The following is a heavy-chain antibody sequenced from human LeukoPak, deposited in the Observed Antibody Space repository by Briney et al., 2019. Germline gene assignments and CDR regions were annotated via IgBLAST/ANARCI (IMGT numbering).Heavy chain of an antibody. CDR3: ARGGGGAGAGYYFDY. D-gene: IGHD3-10*01. CDR2: IYYSGST. V-gene: IGHV4-31*03. J-gene: IGHJ4*02. Sequence: PPQTLSLTCTVSGGSISSGGYYWSWIRQHPGKGLGWIGYIYYSGSTYYNSSLKSRVTISVDTSKNQFSLKLSSVTAADTAVYYCARGGGGAGAGYYFDYWGQGTLVTVSS. CDR1: GGSISSGGYY.